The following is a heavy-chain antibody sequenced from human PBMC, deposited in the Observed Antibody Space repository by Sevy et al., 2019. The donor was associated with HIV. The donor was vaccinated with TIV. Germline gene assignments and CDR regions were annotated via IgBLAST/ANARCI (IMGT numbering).Heavy chain of an antibody. V-gene: IGHV3-7*03. J-gene: IGHJ6*02. CDR1: GFTFSSYW. CDR3: ARSREAPTVTTRFWYYYYGMDV. CDR2: IKQDGSEK. Sequence: GGSLRLSCAASGFTFSSYWMSWVRQAPGKGLEWVANIKQDGSEKYYVDSVKGRFTISRDNAKNSLNLQMNSLRAEDTAVYYCARSREAPTVTTRFWYYYYGMDVWGQGTTVTVSS. D-gene: IGHD4-4*01.